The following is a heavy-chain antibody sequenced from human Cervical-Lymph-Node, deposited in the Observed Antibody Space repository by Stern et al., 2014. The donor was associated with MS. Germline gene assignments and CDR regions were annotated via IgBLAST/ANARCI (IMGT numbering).Heavy chain of an antibody. V-gene: IGHV3-33*01. D-gene: IGHD6-13*01. CDR2: KWYDGSNK. Sequence: VQLVESGGGVVKPGRSLRLSWAASGLTFSSYGRHWVRQAPGKGLGGVAVKWYDGSNKYYADSVKGRFTISRDNSKNTLYLQMNSLRAEDTAVYYCARSSSPSPYYYYGMDVWGQGTTVTVSS. J-gene: IGHJ6*02. CDR3: ARSSSPSPYYYYGMDV. CDR1: GLTFSSYG.